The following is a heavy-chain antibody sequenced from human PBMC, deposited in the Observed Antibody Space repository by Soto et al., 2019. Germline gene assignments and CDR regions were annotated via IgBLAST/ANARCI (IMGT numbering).Heavy chain of an antibody. D-gene: IGHD4-17*01. J-gene: IGHJ5*02. CDR2: VYATGTT. V-gene: IGHV4-4*07. CDR3: VRDGSKTLRDWFDT. CDR1: GGSISKFY. Sequence: QVQLQESGPGLVKPSETLSLSCIVSGGSISKFYWSWIRKTAGKGLEWMGRVYATGTTDYNPSLRSRITMSVDISKKTFSLRLTSVTAADTGVYYCVRDGSKTLRDWFDTWGQGKLVTVSS.